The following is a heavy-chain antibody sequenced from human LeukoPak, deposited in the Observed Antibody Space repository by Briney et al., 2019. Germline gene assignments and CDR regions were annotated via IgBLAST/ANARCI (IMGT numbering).Heavy chain of an antibody. V-gene: IGHV1-2*02. D-gene: IGHD2-2*02. CDR2: INPNSGGT. CDR3: ARWGGYCSSTSCYTGFDY. CDR1: GYTFTGYY. J-gene: IGHJ4*02. Sequence: ASVKVSCKASGYTFTGYYVHWVRQAPGQGLEWMGWINPNSGGTNYAQKFQGRVTMTRDTSISTAYWELSRLRSDDTAVYYCARWGGYCSSTSCYTGFDYWGQGTLVTVSS.